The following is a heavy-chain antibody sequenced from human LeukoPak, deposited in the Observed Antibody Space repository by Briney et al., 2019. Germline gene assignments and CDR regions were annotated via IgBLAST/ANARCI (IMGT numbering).Heavy chain of an antibody. CDR3: AGLVGRYSSGLYYYYFDY. V-gene: IGHV4-4*02. CDR1: GDSINSLDL. D-gene: IGHD3-22*01. Sequence: SGTLSLTCTVSGDSINSLDLWSWVRQPPGKGLEWIGEMYLSGTTHSNPSVKSRVTISIDKSKNQFFLNLSSVTAADTAVYYCAGLVGRYSSGLYYYYFDYRGQGTLVTVSS. J-gene: IGHJ4*02. CDR2: MYLSGTT.